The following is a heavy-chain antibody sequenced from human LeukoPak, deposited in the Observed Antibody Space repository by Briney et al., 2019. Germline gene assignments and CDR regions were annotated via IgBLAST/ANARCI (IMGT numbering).Heavy chain of an antibody. Sequence: GSLRLSCAASGFTVSSNYMSWVRQAPGKGLEWIGSIYYSGSTYYNPSLKSRVTISVDTSKNQFSLKLSSVTAADTAVYYCARTVLHCSSTSCYTGLFDYWGQGTLVTVSS. J-gene: IGHJ4*02. CDR3: ARTVLHCSSTSCYTGLFDY. D-gene: IGHD2-2*02. CDR1: GFTVSSNY. CDR2: IYYSGST. V-gene: IGHV4-39*07.